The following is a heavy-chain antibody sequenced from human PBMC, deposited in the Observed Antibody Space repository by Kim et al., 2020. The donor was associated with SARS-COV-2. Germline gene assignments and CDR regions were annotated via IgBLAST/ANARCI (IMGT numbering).Heavy chain of an antibody. Sequence: ASVKVSCKASGYTFTNNAISWVRQAPGQGLEWMGWINTDTGNPTYAQAFTRRFVFSVDTSVTTAYLQISSLEAEDTALYYCARVIWGTYRYTGYWGQGTLVTVSS. CDR3: ARVIWGTYRYTGY. V-gene: IGHV7-4-1*02. D-gene: IGHD3-16*02. CDR2: INTDTGNP. CDR1: GYTFTNNA. J-gene: IGHJ4*02.